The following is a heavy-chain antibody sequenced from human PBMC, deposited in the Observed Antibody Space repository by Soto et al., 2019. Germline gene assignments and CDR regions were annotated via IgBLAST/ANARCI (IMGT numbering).Heavy chain of an antibody. V-gene: IGHV1-3*01. CDR3: SRGMFTIDY. CDR2: INAVNGNT. Sequence: QVQLVQSGAEVKKPGASVKVSCKASGYNFTTNAMHWVRQAPGQRLEWMGWINAVNGNTKYSQMFQGRVTITSDTSASTSYVVLSSLRSEDTSVYYSSRGMFTIDYWGQGTLVTVSS. CDR1: GYNFTTNA. J-gene: IGHJ4*02. D-gene: IGHD3-10*02.